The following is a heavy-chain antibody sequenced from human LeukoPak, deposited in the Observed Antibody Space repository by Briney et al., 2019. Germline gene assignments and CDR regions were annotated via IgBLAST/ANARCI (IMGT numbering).Heavy chain of an antibody. J-gene: IGHJ6*03. CDR2: INHSGST. V-gene: IGHV4-34*01. D-gene: IGHD4-11*01. CDR3: ARQVHDYSKTYYYMDV. CDR1: GGSFSGYY. Sequence: SETLSLTCAVYGGSFSGYYWSWIRQPPGKGLEWIGEINHSGSTNYNPSLKSRVTISVDTSKNQFSLKLSSVTAADTAVYYCARQVHDYSKTYYYMDVWGKGTTVTVSS.